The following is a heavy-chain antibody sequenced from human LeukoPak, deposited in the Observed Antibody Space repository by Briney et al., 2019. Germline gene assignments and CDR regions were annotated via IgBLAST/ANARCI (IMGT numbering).Heavy chain of an antibody. CDR2: ISYDGSNK. V-gene: IGHV3-30*18. CDR1: GFTFSSYG. J-gene: IGHJ6*02. Sequence: GGSLRLSCAASGFTFSSYGMHWVRQAPGKGLEWVAVISYDGSNKYYADSVKGRFTISRDNSKNTLYLQMNSLRAEDAAVYYRAKDQVKSGPYGMDVWGQGTTVTVSS. D-gene: IGHD6-25*01. CDR3: AKDQVKSGPYGMDV.